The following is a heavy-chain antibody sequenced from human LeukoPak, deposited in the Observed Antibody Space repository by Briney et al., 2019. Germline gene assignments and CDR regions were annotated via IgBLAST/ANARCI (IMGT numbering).Heavy chain of an antibody. CDR3: ATGGYTTWFDP. CDR1: GFTFTSYS. CDR2: IRANGRDS. D-gene: IGHD2-15*01. V-gene: IGHV3-23*01. Sequence: PGGSLRLSCAASGFTFTSYSMSWVRQSPGKGLEWVSNIRANGRDSYYADAVKGRFTISRDNSKNTLYLQMNSLRAEDTAVYYCATGGYTTWFDPWGQETLVPVSS. J-gene: IGHJ5*02.